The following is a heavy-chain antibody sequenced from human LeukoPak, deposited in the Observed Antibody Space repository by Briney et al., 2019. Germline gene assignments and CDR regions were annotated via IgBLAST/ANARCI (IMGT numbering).Heavy chain of an antibody. CDR1: VYTFTCYD. CDR3: ARGTVIAAAGTKSDAFDI. D-gene: IGHD6-13*01. Sequence: GAAVNVSLKASVYTFTCYDINWVRQATGQGLEWVGWMYPNNGSTGYAQKFQGRVTMTRNTSLSTASMELRSLRSEDTGVYYCARGTVIAAAGTKSDAFDIWGQGTMVTVSS. J-gene: IGHJ3*02. CDR2: MYPNNGST. V-gene: IGHV1-8*01.